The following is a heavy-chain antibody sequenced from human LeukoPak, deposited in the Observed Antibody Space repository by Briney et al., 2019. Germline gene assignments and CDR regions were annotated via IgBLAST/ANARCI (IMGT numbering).Heavy chain of an antibody. CDR2: MNPNSGNT. J-gene: IGHJ5*02. V-gene: IGHV1-8*01. CDR1: GYTFTSYD. CDR3: ARGPLVRLPSSFDP. D-gene: IGHD3-16*02. Sequence: GASVKVSCKASGYTFTSYDINWVRQATGQGLEWMGWMNPNSGNTGSAQRFQGRITMTRDTSISTAYMELSSLRSGDTAVYYCARGPLVRLPSSFDPWGQGTLVTVSS.